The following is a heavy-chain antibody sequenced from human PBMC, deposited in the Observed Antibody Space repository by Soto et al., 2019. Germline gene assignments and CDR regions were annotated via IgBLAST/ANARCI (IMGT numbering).Heavy chain of an antibody. CDR1: GFSLYTSGVG. D-gene: IGHD3-10*01. J-gene: IGHJ4*02. Sequence: QITLKESGPTLVKPTQTLTLTCTFSGFSLYTSGVGVGWIRQPPGKALEWLALIYWDDNERYNPSLQSRLTITKEISIIRVVHTMTNMDTVDTATYYCAPLIEALPVRGAFDFWGQGTLVTVS. CDR3: APLIEALPVRGAFDF. CDR2: IYWDDNE. V-gene: IGHV2-5*02.